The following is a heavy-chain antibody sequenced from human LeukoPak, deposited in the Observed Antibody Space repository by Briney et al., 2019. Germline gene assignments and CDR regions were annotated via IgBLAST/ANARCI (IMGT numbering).Heavy chain of an antibody. CDR2: INHSGST. D-gene: IGHD5-18*01. CDR3: AATKRGYSYGYPFFDY. V-gene: IGHV4-34*01. J-gene: IGHJ4*02. Sequence: SGTLSLTCAVYGGSFSGYYWSWIRQPPGKGLEWIGEINHSGSTNYNPSLKSRVTISVDTSKNQFSLKLSSVTAADTAVYYCAATKRGYSYGYPFFDYWGQGTLVTVSS. CDR1: GGSFSGYY.